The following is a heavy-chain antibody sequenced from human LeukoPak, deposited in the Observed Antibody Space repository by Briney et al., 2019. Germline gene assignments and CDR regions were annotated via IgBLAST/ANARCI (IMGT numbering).Heavy chain of an antibody. Sequence: ASVKVSCKASGYTFISYDINWVRQATGQGLEWMGYMNPNNDNTGYAQKFQGRVTMTRDTSISTAFMELSSLRSEDTAVYYCARGDSEYGGTDYWGQGTLVTVSS. CDR2: MNPNNDNT. V-gene: IGHV1-8*01. D-gene: IGHD4-23*01. J-gene: IGHJ4*02. CDR1: GYTFISYD. CDR3: ARGDSEYGGTDY.